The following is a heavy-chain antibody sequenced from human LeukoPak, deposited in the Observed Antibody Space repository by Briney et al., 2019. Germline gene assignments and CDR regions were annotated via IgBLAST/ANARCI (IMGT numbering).Heavy chain of an antibody. V-gene: IGHV1-8*01. CDR1: AYTFSSYE. CDR2: MNPKTGKT. Sequence: ASVKVSCKTSAYTFSSYEINWVRQATGRGLEWVGWMNPKTGKTAYARNLQGRVTITRDTSISTAYMDLSGLRSEDTAVYYCARIRPVTTGLKGYYFDYWGQGTLVTVSS. D-gene: IGHD1-1*01. J-gene: IGHJ4*02. CDR3: ARIRPVTTGLKGYYFDY.